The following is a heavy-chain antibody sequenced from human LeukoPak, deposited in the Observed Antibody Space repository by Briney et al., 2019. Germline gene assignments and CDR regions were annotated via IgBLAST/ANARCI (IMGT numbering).Heavy chain of an antibody. D-gene: IGHD2-2*01. CDR3: ARRGGYCSSTSCYNWFDP. CDR1: GGSLSSYY. J-gene: IGHJ5*02. CDR2: IYYSGST. Sequence: SETLSLTCTVSGGSLSSYYWSWIRQPPGKGLEWIGSIYYSGSTYYNPSLKSRVTISVDTSKNQFSLKLSSVTAADTAVYYCARRGGYCSSTSCYNWFDPWGQGTLVTVSS. V-gene: IGHV4-39*01.